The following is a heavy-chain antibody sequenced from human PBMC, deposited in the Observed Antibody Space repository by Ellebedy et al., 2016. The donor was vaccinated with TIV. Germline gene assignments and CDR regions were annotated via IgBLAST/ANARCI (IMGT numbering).Heavy chain of an antibody. V-gene: IGHV3-23*01. CDR3: VKYGSGRYPDY. CDR2: VSDSGDKT. Sequence: GESLKISCEASGFTFSSFGMSWVRQVPGKGLEWVSSVSDSGDKTFYVDSLKGRFSISRDNSRNTLSLQIHDLRVEDTAVYYCVKYGSGRYPDYWGQGTLVTVSS. CDR1: GFTFSSFG. D-gene: IGHD6-19*01. J-gene: IGHJ4*02.